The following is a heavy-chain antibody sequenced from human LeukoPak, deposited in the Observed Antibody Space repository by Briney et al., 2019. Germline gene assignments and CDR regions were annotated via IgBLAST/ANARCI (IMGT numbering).Heavy chain of an antibody. CDR2: IYYSGST. Sequence: PSQTLSLTCTVSGGSISSGGYYWSWIRQHPGKGLEWIGYIYYSGSTYYNPSLKSRVTISVDTSKNQFSLKMSSVTAADTAVYYCARWTTVATPGRTFDIWGQGTMVTVSS. J-gene: IGHJ3*02. CDR1: GGSISSGGYY. D-gene: IGHD4-23*01. CDR3: ARWTTVATPGRTFDI. V-gene: IGHV4-31*03.